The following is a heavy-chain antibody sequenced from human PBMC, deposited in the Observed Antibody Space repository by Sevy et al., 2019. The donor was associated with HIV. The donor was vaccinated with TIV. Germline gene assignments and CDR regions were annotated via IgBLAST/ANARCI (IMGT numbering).Heavy chain of an antibody. V-gene: IGHV3-30*03. CDR1: GFTFSNHA. CDR3: ARDGRGYDDDTRDYYDTSDYYQNRVMDV. Sequence: GSLRLSCAGSGFTFSNHAVHWARQAPGKGLEWVARISHDGSNRYYADSVKGRFIISRENSKNTLFPQMNSLRPEDTAVYYCARDGRGYDDDTRDYYDTSDYYQNRVMDVWGQGTTVTVSS. D-gene: IGHD3-22*01. J-gene: IGHJ6*02. CDR2: ISHDGSNR.